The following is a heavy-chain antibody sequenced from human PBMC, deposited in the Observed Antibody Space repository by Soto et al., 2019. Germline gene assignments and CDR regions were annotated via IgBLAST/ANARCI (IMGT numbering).Heavy chain of an antibody. V-gene: IGHV3-66*01. CDR2: IYSGGST. J-gene: IGHJ3*02. CDR1: GFTVSSNY. D-gene: IGHD2-15*01. CDR3: ARVLYCSGGSCYHDAFDI. Sequence: GGSLRLSCAASGFTVSSNYMSWVRQAPGKGLEWVSVIYSGGSTYYADSVKGRFTISRDNSKNTLYLQMNSLRAEDTAVYYCARVLYCSGGSCYHDAFDIWGQGTMVTVSS.